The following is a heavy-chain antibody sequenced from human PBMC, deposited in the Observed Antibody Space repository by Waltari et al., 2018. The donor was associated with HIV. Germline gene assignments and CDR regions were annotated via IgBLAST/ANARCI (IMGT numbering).Heavy chain of an antibody. CDR1: GFTFGNSA. Sequence: VQLVESGGGVVQPGTSLTLSCAASGFTFGNSAMHWVRQAPGKGLGWVALISYGGTKKYHGYAVKGRLNIARDISKATLFVEMNTVRPDDTAVYYCVRERTQFNEFQTWGLGTLVIVSS. J-gene: IGHJ4*02. CDR3: VRERTQFNEFQT. D-gene: IGHD3-10*01. CDR2: ISYGGTKK. V-gene: IGHV3-30*01.